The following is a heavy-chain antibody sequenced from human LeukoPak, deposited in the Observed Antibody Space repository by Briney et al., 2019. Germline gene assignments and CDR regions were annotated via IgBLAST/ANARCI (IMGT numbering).Heavy chain of an antibody. Sequence: SETLSLTCAVYGGSFSGYYWSWIRQPPGKGLEWVGEINHSGSTSYNPSLKSRVTISVDTSKNQFSLKLSSVTAADTAVYYCARGTLFDIWGQGTMVIVSS. CDR2: INHSGST. V-gene: IGHV4-34*01. CDR1: GGSFSGYY. J-gene: IGHJ3*02. CDR3: ARGTLFDI.